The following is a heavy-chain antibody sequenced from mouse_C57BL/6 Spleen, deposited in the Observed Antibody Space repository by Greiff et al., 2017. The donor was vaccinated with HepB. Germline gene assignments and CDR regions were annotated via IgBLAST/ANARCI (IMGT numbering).Heavy chain of an antibody. D-gene: IGHD3-2*02. J-gene: IGHJ3*01. Sequence: QVQLQQSGAELVKPGASVKLSCKASGYTFTSYWMQWVKQRPGQGLEWIGEIDPSDSYTNYNQKFKGKATLTVDTSSSTAYMQLSSLTSEDSAVYYCARSGDSFAYWGQGTLVTVSA. CDR3: ARSGDSFAY. CDR2: IDPSDSYT. CDR1: GYTFTSYW. V-gene: IGHV1-50*01.